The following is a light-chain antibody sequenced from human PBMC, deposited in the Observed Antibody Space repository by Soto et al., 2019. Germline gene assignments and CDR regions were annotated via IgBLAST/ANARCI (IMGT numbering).Light chain of an antibody. Sequence: EIVLTQSPGTLSLSPGERATLSCRASQSVSSSDLAWYQQKPGQAPSLLIFGASSRATGVPDRFSGSGSGTAFTLTISRLEPDDFALYYCLQYGSSTGTVGQGTKVEIK. V-gene: IGKV3-20*01. CDR3: LQYGSSTGT. CDR1: QSVSSSD. J-gene: IGKJ1*01. CDR2: GAS.